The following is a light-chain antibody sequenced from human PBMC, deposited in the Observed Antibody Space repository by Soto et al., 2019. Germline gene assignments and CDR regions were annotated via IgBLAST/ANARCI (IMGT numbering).Light chain of an antibody. CDR3: SSLGV. CDR1: SNDVGGYNF. CDR2: EVS. Sequence: QSVLTQPPSASGSPGQSVTISCTGTSNDVGGYNFVSWFQQHPGKAPKLMIYEVSQRPSGVPDRFSGSKSGNTASLTVSGLQAEDEADYYCSSLGVFGTVTKVTVL. J-gene: IGLJ1*01. V-gene: IGLV2-8*01.